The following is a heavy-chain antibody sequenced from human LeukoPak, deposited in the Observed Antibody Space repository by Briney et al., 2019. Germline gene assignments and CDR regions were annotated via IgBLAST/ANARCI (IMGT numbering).Heavy chain of an antibody. V-gene: IGHV3-53*01. CDR3: AREYYYDSSGYYPTGPGYYMDV. CDR1: GFTVSSNY. J-gene: IGHJ6*03. CDR2: IYSGGST. D-gene: IGHD3-22*01. Sequence: GGSLRLSCAASGFTVSSNYMSWVRQAPGKGLEWVSVIYSGGSTYYADSVKGRFTISRDNSKNTLYLQMNSLRAEDTAVYYCAREYYYDSSGYYPTGPGYYMDVWGKGTTVTVSS.